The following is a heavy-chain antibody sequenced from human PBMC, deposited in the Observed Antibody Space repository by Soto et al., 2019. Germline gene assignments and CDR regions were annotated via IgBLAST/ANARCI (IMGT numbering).Heavy chain of an antibody. V-gene: IGHV1-69*13. CDR2: IIPIFGTA. CDR1: GGTFSSYA. Sequence: VASVKVSCKASGGTFSSYAISWVRQAPGQGLEWTGGIIPIFGTANYAQKFQGRVTITADESTSTAYMELSSLRSEDTAVYYCARDSSADAFDIWGQGTMVTVSS. D-gene: IGHD6-6*01. J-gene: IGHJ3*02. CDR3: ARDSSADAFDI.